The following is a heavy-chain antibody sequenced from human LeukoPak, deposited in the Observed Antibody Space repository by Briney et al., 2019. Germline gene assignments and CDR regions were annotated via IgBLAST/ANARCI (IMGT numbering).Heavy chain of an antibody. Sequence: GGSLRLSCAASGFTFSSYGMSWVRQAPGKGPEWVSAISGSGGSTYYADSVKGRFTISRDNSKNTLYLQMNSLRAEDTAVYYCAKPRYYYGSGSYSDWGQGTLVTVSS. D-gene: IGHD3-10*01. V-gene: IGHV3-23*01. J-gene: IGHJ4*02. CDR1: GFTFSSYG. CDR2: ISGSGGST. CDR3: AKPRYYYGSGSYSD.